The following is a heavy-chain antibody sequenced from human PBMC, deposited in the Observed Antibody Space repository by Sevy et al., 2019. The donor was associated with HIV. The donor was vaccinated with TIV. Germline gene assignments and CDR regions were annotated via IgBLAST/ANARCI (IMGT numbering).Heavy chain of an antibody. Sequence: GGSLGLSCAASGFTFSNAWMSWVRQAPGKGLEWVGRIKSKTEGATRDFAAPVKGRLLISRHDSRNTVYLQMNSLKTEDTAVYYCTAGVGASDFDYWGQGTLVTVSS. CDR3: TAGVGASDFDY. V-gene: IGHV3-15*01. CDR2: IKSKTEGATR. D-gene: IGHD1-26*01. J-gene: IGHJ4*02. CDR1: GFTFSNAW.